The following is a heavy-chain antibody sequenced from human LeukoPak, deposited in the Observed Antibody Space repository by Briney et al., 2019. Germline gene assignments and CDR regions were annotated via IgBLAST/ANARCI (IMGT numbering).Heavy chain of an antibody. Sequence: SSETLSLTCTVSGDSISRYYWSWIRQPPGKGLEWLGYIDYSGSTNYNPSLKSRVTISVDTSKNQFSLKLSSVTAAVTAVYYCARDLGIAAPPYYYYYGMDVWGQGTTVTVSS. D-gene: IGHD6-6*01. CDR2: IDYSGST. V-gene: IGHV4-59*01. CDR3: ARDLGIAAPPYYYYYGMDV. CDR1: GDSISRYY. J-gene: IGHJ6*02.